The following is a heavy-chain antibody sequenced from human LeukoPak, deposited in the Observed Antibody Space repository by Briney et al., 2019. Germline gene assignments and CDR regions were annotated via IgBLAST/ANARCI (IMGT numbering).Heavy chain of an antibody. CDR3: ARVMGTIAAAGIGDNWFDP. V-gene: IGHV1-18*01. J-gene: IGHJ5*02. D-gene: IGHD6-13*01. Sequence: ASVKVSCKASGYTFTSYGISWVRQAPGQGLEWMGWISAYNGNTNYAQKLQGRVTMTTDTPTSTAYMELRSLRSDDTAVYYCARVMGTIAAAGIGDNWFDPWGQGTLVTVSS. CDR1: GYTFTSYG. CDR2: ISAYNGNT.